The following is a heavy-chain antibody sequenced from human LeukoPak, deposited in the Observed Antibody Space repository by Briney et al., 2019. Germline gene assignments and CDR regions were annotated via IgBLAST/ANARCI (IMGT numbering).Heavy chain of an antibody. CDR3: ARGLLPFGSLSLYYFDY. CDR2: IYGGGST. CDR1: GLSVSSNF. D-gene: IGHD3-3*01. V-gene: IGHV3-53*01. Sequence: GGSLRLSCAATGLSVSSNFMSWVRQAPGKGLEWVSVIYGGGSTYYADSVKGRFTISRDTPKNTLYLQMNSLRAEDTAVYYCARGLLPFGSLSLYYFDYWGQGTLVTVPS. J-gene: IGHJ4*02.